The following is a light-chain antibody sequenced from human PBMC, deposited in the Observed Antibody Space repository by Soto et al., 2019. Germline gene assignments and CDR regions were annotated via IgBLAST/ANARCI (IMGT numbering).Light chain of an antibody. V-gene: IGKV1-5*01. CDR3: QQYNSYSPWT. J-gene: IGKJ1*01. CDR2: DAS. CDR1: QSISSW. Sequence: DIHVTQSPSTLSASVRERVTITWRASQSISSWLAWYQQKPGKAPKLLIYDASSLESGVPSRFSGSGSGTEFTLTISRLQPDDFATYYCQQYNSYSPWTFGQGTKVDIK.